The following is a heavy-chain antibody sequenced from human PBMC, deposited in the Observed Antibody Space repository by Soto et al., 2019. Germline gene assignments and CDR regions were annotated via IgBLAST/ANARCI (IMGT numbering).Heavy chain of an antibody. J-gene: IGHJ3*02. CDR1: GFTFSSYA. CDR3: AKALVASYYGDVRRGAFDI. CDR2: ISGSGGST. V-gene: IGHV3-23*01. D-gene: IGHD4-17*01. Sequence: GGSLRLSCAASGFTFSSYAMSWVRQAPGKGLEWVSAISGSGGSTYYADSVKGRFTISRDNSKNTLYLQMNSLRAEDTAVYYCAKALVASYYGDVRRGAFDIWGQGTMVTVSS.